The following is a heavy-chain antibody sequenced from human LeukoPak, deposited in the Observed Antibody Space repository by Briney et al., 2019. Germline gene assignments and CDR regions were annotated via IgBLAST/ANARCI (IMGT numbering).Heavy chain of an antibody. CDR2: IWYDGSNE. Sequence: GGSLRLSCAASGFPFSNYGMHWVRQAPGKGLELVANIWYDGSNEYYGDSVKGRFTISRDNSKNTLFLQMNSLRAEDTAVYYCARDRERAADLGYWGQGTLVTVSS. V-gene: IGHV3-33*01. J-gene: IGHJ4*02. CDR3: ARDRERAADLGY. D-gene: IGHD6-13*01. CDR1: GFPFSNYG.